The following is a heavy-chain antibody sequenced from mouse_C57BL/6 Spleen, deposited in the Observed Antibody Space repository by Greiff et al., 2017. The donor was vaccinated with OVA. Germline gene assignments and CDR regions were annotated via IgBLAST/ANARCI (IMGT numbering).Heavy chain of an antibody. J-gene: IGHJ3*01. V-gene: IGHV1-53*01. CDR2: INPSNGGT. D-gene: IGHD1-1*02. CDR1: GYTFTSYW. CDR3: ASEEDYAFAY. Sequence: QVQLQQPGAELVKPGASVKLSCKASGYTFTSYWMHWVKQRPGQGLEWIGKINPSNGGTNYNEKFKGKATLTVDTSSSTAYMQLSSLTSEDSAVYYCASEEDYAFAYWGQGTLVTVSA.